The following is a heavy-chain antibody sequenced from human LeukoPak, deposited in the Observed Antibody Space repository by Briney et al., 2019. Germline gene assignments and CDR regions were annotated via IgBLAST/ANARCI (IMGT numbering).Heavy chain of an antibody. D-gene: IGHD7-27*01. CDR1: GFAFSSYE. Sequence: GGSLRLSCAASGFAFSSYEMNWVRQAPGKGLEWVSYISSSGSTIYYADSVKGRFTISRDNAKNSLYLQMNSLRAEDTAVYYCARDRAVAGDFDYWGQGTLVTVSS. CDR3: ARDRAVAGDFDY. CDR2: ISSSGSTI. J-gene: IGHJ4*02. V-gene: IGHV3-48*03.